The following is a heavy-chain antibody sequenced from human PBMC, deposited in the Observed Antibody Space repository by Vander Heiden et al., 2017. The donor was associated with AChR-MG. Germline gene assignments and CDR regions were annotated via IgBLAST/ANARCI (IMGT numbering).Heavy chain of an antibody. D-gene: IGHD6-19*01. J-gene: IGHJ4*02. V-gene: IGHV1-2*02. CDR1: GYNFTGYY. CDR2: FNPNSGGT. CDR3: ARAYSSGWYLSTNTDY. Sequence: QVQLVQSEAEVMKPGASVKVFCKASGYNFTGYYMHWVRQAPGQGLEWMGWFNPNSGGTNYAQKFQGRVTMTRDTSISTAYMELSRLRSDDTAVYYCARAYSSGWYLSTNTDYWGQGTLVTVSS.